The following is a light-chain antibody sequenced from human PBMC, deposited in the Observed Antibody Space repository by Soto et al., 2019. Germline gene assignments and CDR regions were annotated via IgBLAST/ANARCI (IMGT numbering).Light chain of an antibody. Sequence: QSVLTQPRSASGSPGQSVSISCTGTSSDVGGYTYVSWYQQHPGKAPKVMIYDVSKRPSGVPDRFSGSKSGNTASLTISGLQSEDEADYYCRSYAGRYTYVFGTGTKVTVL. CDR3: RSYAGRYTYV. J-gene: IGLJ1*01. CDR2: DVS. V-gene: IGLV2-11*01. CDR1: SSDVGGYTY.